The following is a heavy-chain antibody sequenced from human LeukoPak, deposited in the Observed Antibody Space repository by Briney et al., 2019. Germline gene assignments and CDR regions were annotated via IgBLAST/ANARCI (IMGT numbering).Heavy chain of an antibody. CDR3: AKDPEPYDFHYFDY. J-gene: IGHJ4*02. D-gene: IGHD3-3*01. V-gene: IGHV3-23*01. CDR1: GFTFSSYA. CDR2: ISNNGVST. Sequence: GGSLRLSCTASGFTFSSYAMSWVRQAPGKGLNWVSTISNNGVSTYYADSIKGRFTVSRDNSRNTLYLQMNSLRAEDTAVYYCAKDPEPYDFHYFDYWGQGTLVAVSS.